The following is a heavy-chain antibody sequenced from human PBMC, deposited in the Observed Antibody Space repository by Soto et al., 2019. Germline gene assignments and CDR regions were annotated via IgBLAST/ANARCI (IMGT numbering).Heavy chain of an antibody. V-gene: IGHV3-30*18. D-gene: IGHD6-13*01. CDR2: ISYDGSNK. Sequence: QVQLVESGGGVVQPGRSLRLSCAASGFTFSSYGMHWVRQAPGNGLEWVAVISYDGSNKYYADSVKGRFTISRDNSKNTLYLQMNSLRAEDTAVYYCAKDRRIAAAEPYYFDYWGQGTLVTVSS. J-gene: IGHJ4*02. CDR1: GFTFSSYG. CDR3: AKDRRIAAAEPYYFDY.